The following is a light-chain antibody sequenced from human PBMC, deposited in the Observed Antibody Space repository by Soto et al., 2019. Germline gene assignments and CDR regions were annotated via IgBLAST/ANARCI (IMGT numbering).Light chain of an antibody. CDR3: QQSYSTLT. CDR2: AAS. J-gene: IGKJ3*01. Sequence: EIQMTQSPTKMSASVGDRVNLTCRTSQTISDYLNWYQHKPGKAPKLLISAASSLQSGVPSRFSVSGSGTDFTLTISSLQPEDFATYYCQQSYSTLTFGPGTKVDNK. CDR1: QTISDY. V-gene: IGKV1-39*01.